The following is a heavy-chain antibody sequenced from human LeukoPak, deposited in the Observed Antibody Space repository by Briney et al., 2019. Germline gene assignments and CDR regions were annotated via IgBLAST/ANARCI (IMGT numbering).Heavy chain of an antibody. J-gene: IGHJ3*01. Sequence: AGGSLRLSCVASGFTFKNFAMNWVRQAPGKGLEWVSGVSGTGENIYYGDSVKGRFTISRDNSRNTLYLQMNSLRVDDMGVYYCVKEPSGANVVPADAFDFWGQGTMVTVSS. V-gene: IGHV3-23*01. D-gene: IGHD2-2*01. CDR1: GFTFKNFA. CDR3: VKEPSGANVVPADAFDF. CDR2: VSGTGENI.